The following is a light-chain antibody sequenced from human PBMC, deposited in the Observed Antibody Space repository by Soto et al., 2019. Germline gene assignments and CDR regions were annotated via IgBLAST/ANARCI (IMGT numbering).Light chain of an antibody. CDR3: TSYTRSNTYV. CDR2: EVS. J-gene: IGLJ1*01. Sequence: QSALTQPASVSGSPGQSITISCTGASSDVGGYDYVSWYQQHPGKAPKLMIYEVSNRPSGVSNRFSGSKSANTASLTISGLQAEDEADYYCTSYTRSNTYVFVTGTKLTVL. V-gene: IGLV2-14*01. CDR1: SSDVGGYDY.